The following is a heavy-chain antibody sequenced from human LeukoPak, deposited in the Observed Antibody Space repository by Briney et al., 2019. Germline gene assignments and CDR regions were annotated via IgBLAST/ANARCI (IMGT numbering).Heavy chain of an antibody. J-gene: IGHJ6*03. V-gene: IGHV3-23*01. D-gene: IGHD3-22*01. Sequence: GGSLRLSCAASGFTFSDSAMSWVRQAPGEGLECVSGISGSGGSTYYADSVKGRFTISRDNSKNTLYLQMNSLRAEDTAVYYCAKRRGDHYDSSGYRHYYYYMDIWGKGTTVTVSS. CDR1: GFTFSDSA. CDR3: AKRRGDHYDSSGYRHYYYYMDI. CDR2: ISGSGGST.